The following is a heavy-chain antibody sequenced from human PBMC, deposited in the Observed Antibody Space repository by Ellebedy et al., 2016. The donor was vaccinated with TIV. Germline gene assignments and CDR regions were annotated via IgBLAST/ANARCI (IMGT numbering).Heavy chain of an antibody. CDR1: GDSISSDYW. D-gene: IGHD3-16*01. V-gene: IGHV4-4*02. CDR3: ARGGNWAFDY. J-gene: IGHJ4*02. CDR2: IHHSGTT. Sequence: SETLSLTCAVSGDSISSDYWWSWVRQPPGKGLEWIGEIHHSGTTNHNPSLKSRVTISLDKSKNQFSLKLSSVTAADTAVYYCARGGNWAFDYWGQGALVTVSS.